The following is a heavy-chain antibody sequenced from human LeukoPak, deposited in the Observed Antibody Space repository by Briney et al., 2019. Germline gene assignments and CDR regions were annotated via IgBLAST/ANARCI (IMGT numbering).Heavy chain of an antibody. J-gene: IGHJ4*02. V-gene: IGHV4-39*01. CDR1: GGSISSSGYY. D-gene: IGHD7-27*01. CDR3: ARLSWGFPYYFDY. Sequence: SETLSLTCTVSGGSISSSGYYWGWIRQPPGKGLEWIGSIYYSGSTYYNPSLKSRVTISVDTSKNQFSLKLSSVTAADTAVYYCARLSWGFPYYFDYWGQGTLVTVSS. CDR2: IYYSGST.